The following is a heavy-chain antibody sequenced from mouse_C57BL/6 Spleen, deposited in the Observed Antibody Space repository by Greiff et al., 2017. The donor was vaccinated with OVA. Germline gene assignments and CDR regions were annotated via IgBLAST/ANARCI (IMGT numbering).Heavy chain of an antibody. CDR2: ISGGGGNT. CDR3: ARTNYYGSRYYAMDY. Sequence: EVQLVESGGGLVKPGGSLKLSCAASGFTFSSYTMSWVRQTPEKRLEWVATISGGGGNTYYPDSVKGRFTISRDNAKNTLYLQMSSLRSEDTALYYCARTNYYGSRYYAMDYWGQGTSVTVSS. CDR1: GFTFSSYT. J-gene: IGHJ4*01. D-gene: IGHD1-1*01. V-gene: IGHV5-9*01.